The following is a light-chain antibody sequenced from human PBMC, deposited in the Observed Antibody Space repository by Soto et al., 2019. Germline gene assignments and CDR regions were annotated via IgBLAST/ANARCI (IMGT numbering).Light chain of an antibody. Sequence: DIQMTQSPSSLSASVGDRVTITCRASQSISSYLHLYQQKPGKAPQLLIYAASSLQSGVPSKFSGSGSGTDFTLTISSLQHEDFATYYCQQSYSTPWTFGQGTKVEI. J-gene: IGKJ1*01. CDR1: QSISSY. CDR2: AAS. V-gene: IGKV1-39*01. CDR3: QQSYSTPWT.